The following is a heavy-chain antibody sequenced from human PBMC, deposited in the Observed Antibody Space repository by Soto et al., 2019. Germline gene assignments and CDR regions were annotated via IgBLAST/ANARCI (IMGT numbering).Heavy chain of an antibody. V-gene: IGHV4-31*01. J-gene: IGHJ4*02. CDR2: ISYGGST. Sequence: QVQLQESGPGLVKPSQTLSLTCTVSGGSINSGGYCWSWIRQHPGKGLDWIGCISYGGSTSYNPSLKSQFTISVDTSKNQFSLKLTSVTAADTAVYYCSRGILVWGQGALITVSS. CDR1: GGSINSGGYC. D-gene: IGHD5-18*01. CDR3: SRGILV.